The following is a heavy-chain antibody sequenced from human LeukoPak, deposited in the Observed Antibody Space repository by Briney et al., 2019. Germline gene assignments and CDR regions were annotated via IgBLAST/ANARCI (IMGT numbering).Heavy chain of an antibody. Sequence: GGSLRLSCAASGFTFSSYWMSWVRQAPGKGLEWVANIKQDGSEKYYVDSVKGRFTIPRDNAKNSLYLQMNSLRAEDTAVYYCARDSSSWSFDYWGQGTLVTVSS. J-gene: IGHJ4*02. CDR3: ARDSSSWSFDY. CDR2: IKQDGSEK. V-gene: IGHV3-7*01. CDR1: GFTFSSYW. D-gene: IGHD6-13*01.